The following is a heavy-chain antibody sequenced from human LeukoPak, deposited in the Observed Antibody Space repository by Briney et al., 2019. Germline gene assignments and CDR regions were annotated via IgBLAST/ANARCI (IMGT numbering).Heavy chain of an antibody. J-gene: IGHJ4*02. CDR2: IYTSGST. V-gene: IGHV4-61*02. CDR3: ARVGGYNYNYFDY. D-gene: IGHD5-24*01. Sequence: SQTLSLTCTVSGGSISSGSYYWSWIRQPAGKGLEWIGRIYTSGSTNYNPSLKSRVTISVDTSKNQFSLKLGSVTAADTAVYYCARVGGYNYNYFDYWGQGTLVTVSS. CDR1: GGSISSGSYY.